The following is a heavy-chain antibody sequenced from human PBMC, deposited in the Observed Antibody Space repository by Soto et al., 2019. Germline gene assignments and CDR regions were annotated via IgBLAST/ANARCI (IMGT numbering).Heavy chain of an antibody. Sequence: PGGSLRLSCAASGFIFSSYAMSWVRQAPGKGLEWVSAISGSGGSTYYADSVKGRFTISRDNSKNTLYLQMNSLRSEDTAVYYCARDKDGDQAADYYYYGMDVWGQRTTVTVSS. D-gene: IGHD3-10*01. CDR2: ISGSGGST. CDR1: GFIFSSYA. J-gene: IGHJ6*02. CDR3: ARDKDGDQAADYYYYGMDV. V-gene: IGHV3-23*01.